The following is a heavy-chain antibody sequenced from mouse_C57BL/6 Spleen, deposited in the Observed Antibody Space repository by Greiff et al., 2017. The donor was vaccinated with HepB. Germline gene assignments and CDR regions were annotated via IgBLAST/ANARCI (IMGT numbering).Heavy chain of an antibody. V-gene: IGHV1-69*01. J-gene: IGHJ2*01. CDR3: ARSAYEGFDY. CDR2: IDPSDSYT. Sequence: QVQLQQPGAELVMPGASVKLSCKASGYTFTSYWMHWVKQRPGQGLEWIGEIDPSDSYTNYNQKFKGKSTLTVDKSSSTAYMQLSSLTSEDSAVYYGARSAYEGFDYWGQGTTLTVSS. D-gene: IGHD1-1*01. CDR1: GYTFTSYW.